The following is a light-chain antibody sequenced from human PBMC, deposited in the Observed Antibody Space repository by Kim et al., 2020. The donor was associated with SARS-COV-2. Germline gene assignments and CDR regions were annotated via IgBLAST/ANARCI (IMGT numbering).Light chain of an antibody. V-gene: IGKV1-9*01. CDR3: QQLNSYPRT. CDR2: GAS. J-gene: IGKJ1*01. CDR1: QDISNF. Sequence: ASVGDRVTITCRASQDISNFLAWYQQKPGKAPKLLIYGASTLHSDVPSRFSGRGSGTDFTLTISSLQSEDFASYYCQQLNSYPRTFGQGTKVDIK.